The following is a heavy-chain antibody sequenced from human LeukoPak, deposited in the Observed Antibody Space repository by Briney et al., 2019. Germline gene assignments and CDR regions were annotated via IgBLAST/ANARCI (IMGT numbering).Heavy chain of an antibody. D-gene: IGHD2-2*02. J-gene: IGHJ6*02. CDR3: AKDWMDIVVVPAAISLTTGDGRDV. V-gene: IGHV3-30*18. CDR1: GFTFSSYG. CDR2: ISYDGSNK. Sequence: GGSLRLSCAASGFTFSSYGMHWVRQAPGKGLEWVAVISYDGSNKYYADSVKGRFTISRDNSKNTLYLQMNSLRAEDTAVYYCAKDWMDIVVVPAAISLTTGDGRDVWGQGTTVTVSS.